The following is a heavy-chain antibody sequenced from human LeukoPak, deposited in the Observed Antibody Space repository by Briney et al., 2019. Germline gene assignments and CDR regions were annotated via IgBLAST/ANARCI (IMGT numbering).Heavy chain of an antibody. CDR2: IIPSFGAA. D-gene: IGHD3-22*01. CDR3: ARGHVYYYDSSGYYENFDY. CDR1: GGTFTTYA. V-gene: IGHV1-69*05. Sequence: GASVKVSCKPSGGTFTTYAITWLRQAPGRGLEWMGRIIPSFGAANYAQKFQGRVTITTDESTTTVYMELSSLRSEDTAVYYCARGHVYYYDSSGYYENFDYWGQGTLVTVSS. J-gene: IGHJ4*02.